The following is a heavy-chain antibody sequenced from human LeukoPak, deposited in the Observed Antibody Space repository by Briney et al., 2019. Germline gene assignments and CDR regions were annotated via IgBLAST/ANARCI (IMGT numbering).Heavy chain of an antibody. CDR2: IYPGDYET. Sequence: GESLNISCEGSGYSFSNYWIGWVRQMPGKGLEWMGIIYPGDYETRYSPSFQGLVTISVDKSISTAYLQWSSLKASDTAMYYCAIPPGYCGNDCSFDHWGQGTLVTVSS. J-gene: IGHJ4*02. CDR1: GYSFSNYW. CDR3: AIPPGYCGNDCSFDH. D-gene: IGHD2-21*02. V-gene: IGHV5-51*01.